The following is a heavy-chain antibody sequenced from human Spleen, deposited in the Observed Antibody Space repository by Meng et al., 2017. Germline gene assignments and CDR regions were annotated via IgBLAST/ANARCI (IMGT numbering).Heavy chain of an antibody. CDR3: AVGSGNDPMRYHYYAMEV. J-gene: IGHJ6*02. CDR2: ISSSGSTI. CDR1: GFTFSSYE. D-gene: IGHD1-1*01. V-gene: IGHV3-48*03. Sequence: GESLKISCAASGFTFSSYELNWVRQAPGKGLEWVSYISSSGSTIFYADSVKGRFTISRDNAKNSLYLQMGSLSAEDTAVCYCAVGSGNDPMRYHYYAMEVWGQGTTVTVSS.